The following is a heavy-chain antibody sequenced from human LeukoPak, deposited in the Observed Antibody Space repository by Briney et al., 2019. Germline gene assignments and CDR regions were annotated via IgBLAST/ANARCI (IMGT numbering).Heavy chain of an antibody. V-gene: IGHV1-2*02. CDR2: INPNSGGT. J-gene: IGHJ4*02. D-gene: IGHD6-19*01. CDR3: ARDPSNSSGWKTFFDY. CDR1: GYTFTGYY. Sequence: GASVKVSCKASGYTFTGYYMHWVRQAPGQGLEWMGWINPNSGGTNYAQKFQGRVTMTRDTSISTAYMELSRLRSDDTAVYYCARDPSNSSGWKTFFDYWGQGVPVTVSS.